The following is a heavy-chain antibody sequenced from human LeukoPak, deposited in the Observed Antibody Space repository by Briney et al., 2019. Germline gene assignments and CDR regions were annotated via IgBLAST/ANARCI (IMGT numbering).Heavy chain of an antibody. J-gene: IGHJ4*02. CDR1: GFDFSNNG. D-gene: IGHD2-8*02. Sequence: PGGSLRLSCGASGFDFSNNGMHWVRQAPGKGLEWVAFIRYDAANQYYADSVKGRFTISRDNSKNTLYLQMDSLRSEDTAIYHCAKDIALSDSYFDYCGQGTLVTVSS. CDR2: IRYDAANQ. V-gene: IGHV3-30*02. CDR3: AKDIALSDSYFDY.